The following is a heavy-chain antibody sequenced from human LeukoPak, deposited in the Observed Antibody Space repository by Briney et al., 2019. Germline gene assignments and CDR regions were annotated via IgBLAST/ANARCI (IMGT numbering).Heavy chain of an antibody. J-gene: IGHJ4*02. CDR3: ATYSRSLFRHFDY. D-gene: IGHD6-6*01. CDR2: ITSSGDNT. Sequence: GGSLRLSCAASGFTFSSYSMNWVRQAPGKGLEWVSSITSSGDNTYYADSVKGRFTISRDNSKNTLYLQVDSLRPEDTAIYYCATYSRSLFRHFDYWGQGTLVTVSS. CDR1: GFTFSSYS. V-gene: IGHV3-23*01.